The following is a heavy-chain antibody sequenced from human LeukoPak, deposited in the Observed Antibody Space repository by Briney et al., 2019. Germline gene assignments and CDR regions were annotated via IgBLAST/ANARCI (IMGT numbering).Heavy chain of an antibody. V-gene: IGHV4-59*01. D-gene: IGHD5-18*01. J-gene: IGHJ6*02. CDR1: GGSISSYY. CDR2: IYYSGST. Sequence: SETLSLTCTVSGGSISSYYWSWIRQPPGKGLEWIGYIYYSGSTNYNPSLKSRVTISVDTSKNQFSLKLSSVTAADTAVYYCARESRGYSYGYYYYYGMDVWGQGTTVTVSS. CDR3: ARESRGYSYGYYYYYGMDV.